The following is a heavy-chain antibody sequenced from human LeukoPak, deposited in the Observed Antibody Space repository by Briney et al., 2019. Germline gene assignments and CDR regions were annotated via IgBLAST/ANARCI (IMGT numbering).Heavy chain of an antibody. CDR1: GFTFSSCV. CDR2: ITGSSANT. D-gene: IGHD1-26*01. Sequence: GGSLRLSCAASGFTFSSCVMSWVRQAPGKGLEWISIITGSSANTYYADSVKGRFTIPRDNSKNTLYLQMNSLRAEDTAVYYCAKDVGVGTTTSRRTNFDYWGQGTLVTVSS. V-gene: IGHV3-23*01. CDR3: AKDVGVGTTTSRRTNFDY. J-gene: IGHJ4*02.